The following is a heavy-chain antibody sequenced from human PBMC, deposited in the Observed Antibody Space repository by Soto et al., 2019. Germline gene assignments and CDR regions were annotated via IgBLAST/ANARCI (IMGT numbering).Heavy chain of an antibody. V-gene: IGHV4-34*01. CDR3: ARVERGTATTVVDAFDI. CDR2: MGHSGGT. J-gene: IGHJ3*02. CDR1: GGFVSSGSYY. Sequence: QVQLQQWGAGLLKPSETLSLTCAVYGGFVSSGSYYWSWIRQPPGKGLGWIGEMGHSGGTHFKPSLKGGGNISVAPSKNQSSLKVSSVTAADTALYYCARVERGTATTVVDAFDIWGPGTMVTVSS. D-gene: IGHD1-1*01.